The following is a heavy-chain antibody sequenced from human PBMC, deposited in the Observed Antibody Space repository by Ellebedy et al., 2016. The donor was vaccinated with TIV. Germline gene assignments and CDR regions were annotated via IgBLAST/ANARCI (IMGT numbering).Heavy chain of an antibody. D-gene: IGHD2-21*02. Sequence: GESLKISXAASGFTFSIYTMSWVRQAPGKGLVWVSRMNSDGSSTNYADSVKGRFTISRDNAKNTLYLQMHSLRAEDTAVYYCVRARPYCGGDCFSFGNWGQGSLVTVSS. J-gene: IGHJ4*02. V-gene: IGHV3-74*01. CDR3: VRARPYCGGDCFSFGN. CDR1: GFTFSIYT. CDR2: MNSDGSST.